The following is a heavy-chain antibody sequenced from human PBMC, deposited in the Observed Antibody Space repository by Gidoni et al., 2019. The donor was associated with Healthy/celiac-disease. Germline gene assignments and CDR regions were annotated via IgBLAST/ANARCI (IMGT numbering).Heavy chain of an antibody. J-gene: IGHJ5*02. CDR1: GFSLSTSGVG. D-gene: IGHD5-18*01. CDR2: IYWDDDK. V-gene: IGHV2-5*02. CDR3: AHKMRGYSYGSNWFDP. Sequence: QITLKESGPTLVKPTQTLTLTCTFSGFSLSTSGVGVGWIRQPPGKALEWIALIYWDDDKHYSPSLKSRLTITKDTSKNQVVLTMTNMDPVDTATYYGAHKMRGYSYGSNWFDPWGQGTLVTVSS.